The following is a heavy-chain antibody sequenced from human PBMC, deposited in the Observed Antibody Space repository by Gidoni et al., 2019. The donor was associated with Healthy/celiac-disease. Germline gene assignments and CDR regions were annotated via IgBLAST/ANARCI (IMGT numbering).Heavy chain of an antibody. D-gene: IGHD3-9*01. J-gene: IGHJ4*02. CDR1: GFTFSSYS. CDR3: ARDGRSYDILTGYYPFDY. V-gene: IGHV3-21*01. CDR2: ISSSSSYI. Sequence: EVQLVESGGGLVKPGGSLRLSCSASGFTFSSYSMNWVRQAPGKGLEWGASISSSSSYIYYADSVKGRFTISRDNAKNSLYLQMNSLRAEDTAVYYCARDGRSYDILTGYYPFDYWGQGTLVTVSS.